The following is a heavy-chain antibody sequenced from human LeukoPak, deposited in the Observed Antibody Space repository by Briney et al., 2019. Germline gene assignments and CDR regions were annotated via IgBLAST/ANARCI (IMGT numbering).Heavy chain of an antibody. D-gene: IGHD3-10*01. CDR3: ASLWFGELAFDY. CDR1: GLTVSSNY. Sequence: GGSLRLSCAASGLTVSSNYMSWVRQAPGKGLEWVSVIYSGGSTYYADSVKGRFTISRDNSKNTLYLQMNSLRAEDTAVYYCASLWFGELAFDYWGQGALLTVSS. J-gene: IGHJ4*02. V-gene: IGHV3-66*01. CDR2: IYSGGST.